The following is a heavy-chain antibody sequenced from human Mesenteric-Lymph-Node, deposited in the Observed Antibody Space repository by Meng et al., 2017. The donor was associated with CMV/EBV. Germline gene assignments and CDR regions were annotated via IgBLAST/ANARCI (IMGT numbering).Heavy chain of an antibody. CDR2: IYYNGRN. CDR3: ARGMTVATVTTFRQTYYFDY. Sequence: SETLSLTCTVSNGSINSGDYYWSWIRQHPGKGLEWIGYIYYNGRNYYNPSLKSRVTISVDTSKNQFSLKLSSVTAADTAVYYCARGMTVATVTTFRQTYYFDYWGQGTLVTVSS. J-gene: IGHJ4*02. CDR1: NGSINSGDYY. D-gene: IGHD4-17*01. V-gene: IGHV4-31*03.